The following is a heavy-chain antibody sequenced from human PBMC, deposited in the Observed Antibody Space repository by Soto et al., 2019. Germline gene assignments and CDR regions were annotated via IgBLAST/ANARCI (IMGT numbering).Heavy chain of an antibody. D-gene: IGHD6-19*01. CDR2: IWYDGSNK. CDR3: ATPVAGVDY. CDR1: GFTSSSYG. J-gene: IGHJ4*02. Sequence: QVQLVESGGGVVQPGRSLRLSCAASGFTSSSYGMHWVRQAPGKGLEWVAVIWYDGSNKYYADSVKGRFTISRDNSKNTLYLQMNSLRAEDTAVYYCATPVAGVDYWGQGTLVTVSS. V-gene: IGHV3-33*01.